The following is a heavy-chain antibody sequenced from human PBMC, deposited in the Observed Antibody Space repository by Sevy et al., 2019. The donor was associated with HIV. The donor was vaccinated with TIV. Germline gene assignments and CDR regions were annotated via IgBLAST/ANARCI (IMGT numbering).Heavy chain of an antibody. D-gene: IGHD1-26*01. J-gene: IGHJ4*02. CDR3: ARDLEEWELRYLGY. V-gene: IGHV3-33*01. Sequence: GGSLRLSCAASGFTFSNFGMHWARQVPGGGLEWVAIIWYGGKNAYYADSVKGRFTISRDNSKNTLYLQMNNLRAEDTAVYYCARDLEEWELRYLGYWGQGTLVTVPS. CDR1: GFTFSNFG. CDR2: IWYGGKNA.